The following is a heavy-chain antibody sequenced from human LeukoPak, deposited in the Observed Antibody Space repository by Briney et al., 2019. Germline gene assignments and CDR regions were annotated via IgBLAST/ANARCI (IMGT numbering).Heavy chain of an antibody. J-gene: IGHJ6*02. D-gene: IGHD1-14*01. CDR1: GGSISGGGYY. CDR2: IYYSGST. V-gene: IGHV4-31*03. Sequence: RPSQTLSLTCTVSGGSISGGGYYWSWIRQHPGKGLEWIGYIYYSGSTYYNPSLMSRVTISVDTSRNQFSLRLSSVTAADTAVYYCARSPQTDYYYYYAMDVWGQGTTVTVSS. CDR3: ARSPQTDYYYYYAMDV.